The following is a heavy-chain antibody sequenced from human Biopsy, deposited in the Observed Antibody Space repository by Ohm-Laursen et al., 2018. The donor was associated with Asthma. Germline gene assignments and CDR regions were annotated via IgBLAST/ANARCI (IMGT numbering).Heavy chain of an antibody. CDR1: GDSISSYH. D-gene: IGHD4-23*01. CDR2: VFYGGVT. V-gene: IGHV4-59*01. Sequence: SETLSLTWAVSGDSISSYHWRWIRQPPGKGLEWIGYVFYGGVTNYNPSLKSRVNISVNTSKNHFFLRLKSVTAADTAVYYCARGVVYGGDSYAEYFQHWGQGALVTVSS. CDR3: ARGVVYGGDSYAEYFQH. J-gene: IGHJ1*01.